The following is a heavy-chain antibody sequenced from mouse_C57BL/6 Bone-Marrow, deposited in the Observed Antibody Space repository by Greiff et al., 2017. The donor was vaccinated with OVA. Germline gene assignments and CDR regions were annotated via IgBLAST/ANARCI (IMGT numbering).Heavy chain of an antibody. Sequence: VHLVESGAELARPGASVKLSCKASGYTFTSYGISWVKQRTGQGLEWIGEIYPRSGNTYYNEKFKGKATLTADKSSSTAYMELRSLTSEDSAVYFCARGSIYYDYDGGGGQGTTLTVSS. D-gene: IGHD2-4*01. V-gene: IGHV1-81*01. J-gene: IGHJ2*01. CDR2: IYPRSGNT. CDR1: GYTFTSYG. CDR3: ARGSIYYDYDGG.